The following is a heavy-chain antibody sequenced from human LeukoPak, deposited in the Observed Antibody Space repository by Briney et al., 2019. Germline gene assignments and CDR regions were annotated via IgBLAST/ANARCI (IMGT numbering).Heavy chain of an antibody. Sequence: SETLSLTCTVSGDSISDYYWAWIRQPAGKGLEWIGRIYTSGSPNYNPSLKSRVTMSVDTSKNRFSLKLSSVTAADTAVYYCAREIRDYVGDGYYYDFWGQGILVTVSS. CDR3: AREIRDYVGDGYYYDF. J-gene: IGHJ4*02. D-gene: IGHD2-21*01. CDR2: IYTSGSP. V-gene: IGHV4-4*07. CDR1: GDSISDYY.